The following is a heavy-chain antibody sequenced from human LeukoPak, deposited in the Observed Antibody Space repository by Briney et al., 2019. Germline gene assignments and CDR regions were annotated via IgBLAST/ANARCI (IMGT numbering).Heavy chain of an antibody. Sequence: SQTLSLTCAISGESVSSNSVTWNWIRQSPSRGLEWLGRTYYRSTWYNDYAVSVRGRITVNPDTSKNQFSLHLNSVTPEDTAVYYCARRLTQYDCFDPWGQGILVTVSS. CDR3: ARRLTQYDCFDP. CDR2: TYYRSTWYN. V-gene: IGHV6-1*01. CDR1: GESVSSNSVT. D-gene: IGHD2-2*01. J-gene: IGHJ5*02.